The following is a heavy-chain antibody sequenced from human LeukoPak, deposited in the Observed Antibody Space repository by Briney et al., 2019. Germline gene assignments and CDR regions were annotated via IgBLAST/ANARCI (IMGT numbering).Heavy chain of an antibody. J-gene: IGHJ4*02. V-gene: IGHV3-11*01. Sequence: PGGSLRLSCAASGFTFSDYYMSWIRQAPGKGLEWVSYISSGCSTIYYADSVKGRFTISRDNAKNSLYLQMNSLRAEDTAVYYCARNIYYYDSSGYRRNYYFDYWGQGTLVTVSS. CDR1: GFTFSDYY. D-gene: IGHD3-22*01. CDR3: ARNIYYYDSSGYRRNYYFDY. CDR2: ISSGCSTI.